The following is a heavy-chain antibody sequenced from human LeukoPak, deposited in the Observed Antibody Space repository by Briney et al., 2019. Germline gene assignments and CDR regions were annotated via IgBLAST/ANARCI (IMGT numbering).Heavy chain of an antibody. V-gene: IGHV4-4*07. Sequence: SETLSLTCTVSGGSIGSISPTSWSWIRQPAGKGLEWVGRIYITGRPNYNPSLESRATMSIDTSRNQFSLNLTSVTAADPPVYYCARVTLSGPWAAFDIWGQGTRVTVSS. D-gene: IGHD3-16*01. CDR3: ARVTLSGPWAAFDI. CDR2: IYITGRP. CDR1: GGSIGSISPTS. J-gene: IGHJ3*02.